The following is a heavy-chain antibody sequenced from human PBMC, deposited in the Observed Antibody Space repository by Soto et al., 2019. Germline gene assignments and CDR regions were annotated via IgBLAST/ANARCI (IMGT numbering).Heavy chain of an antibody. J-gene: IGHJ6*02. CDR2: INPNSGDT. D-gene: IGHD1-26*01. V-gene: IGHV1-2*02. CDR3: AKGGAIVAAGTRVYLYNAMDV. Sequence: VASVKVSCKASGYTFTGYYVHWVRQAPGQGLEWMGRINPNSGDTYLAQRFQGRVTMNRDTSIGTAYMELRGLTSDDTAEYYCAKGGAIVAAGTRVYLYNAMDVWGQGTTVTVSS. CDR1: GYTFTGYY.